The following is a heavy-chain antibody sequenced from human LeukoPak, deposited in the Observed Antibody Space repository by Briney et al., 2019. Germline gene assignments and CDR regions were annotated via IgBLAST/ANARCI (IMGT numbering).Heavy chain of an antibody. CDR2: INHRGDT. CDR3: ARGPTISETGYFDY. V-gene: IGHV4-34*01. Sequence: SETLSLTCAVYGGSFSSYYWSWIRQSPGKGLEWFAEINHRGDTNYNPSVKSRVTISVDSSKDQFSLKVTSLTAADTAVYYCARGPTISETGYFDYWGQGTLVTVSS. D-gene: IGHD1-1*01. CDR1: GGSFSSYY. J-gene: IGHJ4*03.